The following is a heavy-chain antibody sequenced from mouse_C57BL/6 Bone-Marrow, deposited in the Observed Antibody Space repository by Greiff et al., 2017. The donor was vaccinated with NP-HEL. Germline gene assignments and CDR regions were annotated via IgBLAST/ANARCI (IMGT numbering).Heavy chain of an antibody. CDR1: GFTFSSYA. Sequence: DVQLVESGGGLVKPGGSLKLSCAASGFTFSSYAMSWVRQTPEKRLEWVATISDGGSYTYYPDNVKGRFTISRDNAKNNLYLQMSHLKSEDTAMYYCARDRGVVSYFDVWGTGTTVTVSS. V-gene: IGHV5-4*01. J-gene: IGHJ1*03. CDR3: ARDRGVVSYFDV. CDR2: ISDGGSYT. D-gene: IGHD1-1*01.